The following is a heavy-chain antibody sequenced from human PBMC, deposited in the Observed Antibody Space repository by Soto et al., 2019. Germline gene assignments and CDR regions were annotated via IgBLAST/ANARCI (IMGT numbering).Heavy chain of an antibody. Sequence: ASVKVSCKDSGYTLTELSMHWVRQAPGKGLEWMGGFDPEDGETIYAQKFQGRVTMTEDTSTDTAYMELSSLRSEDTAVYYCATIRSARNYYYYGMDVWGQGTTVTVSS. D-gene: IGHD2-15*01. J-gene: IGHJ6*02. CDR2: FDPEDGET. CDR1: GYTLTELS. V-gene: IGHV1-24*01. CDR3: ATIRSARNYYYYGMDV.